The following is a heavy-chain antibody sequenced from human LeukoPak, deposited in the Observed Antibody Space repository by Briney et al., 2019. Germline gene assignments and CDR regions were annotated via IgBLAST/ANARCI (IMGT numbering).Heavy chain of an antibody. CDR3: ARDPDSSGWYMGINYYYGMDV. D-gene: IGHD6-19*01. CDR1: GFTFSSYG. CDR2: IWYGGSNK. Sequence: GGSLRLSCAASGFTFSSYGMHWVRQAPGKGLEWVAVIWYGGSNKYYADSVKGRFTISRDNSKNTLYLQMNSLRAEDTAVYYCARDPDSSGWYMGINYYYGMDVWGQGTTVTVSS. V-gene: IGHV3-33*01. J-gene: IGHJ6*02.